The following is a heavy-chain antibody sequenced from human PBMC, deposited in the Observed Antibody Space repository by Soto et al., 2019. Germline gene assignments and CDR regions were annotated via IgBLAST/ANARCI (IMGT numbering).Heavy chain of an antibody. Sequence: QVHLVQSGGEVKKPGASVKVSCKASGYSFSSYGVNWVRQAPGQGLEWMGWISNYNGNTNYAQQLQGRVTLTTDTSTNTAYMELRSLRSDDTAVYYCARERFVVGAKAYLEYWGQGTRVTVSS. D-gene: IGHD1-26*01. V-gene: IGHV1-18*01. CDR3: ARERFVVGAKAYLEY. CDR2: ISNYNGNT. J-gene: IGHJ4*02. CDR1: GYSFSSYG.